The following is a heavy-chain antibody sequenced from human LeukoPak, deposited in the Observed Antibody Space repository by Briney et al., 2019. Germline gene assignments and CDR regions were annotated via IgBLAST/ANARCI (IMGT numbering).Heavy chain of an antibody. J-gene: IGHJ6*02. D-gene: IGHD5-18*01. Sequence: GGSLRLSCAASGFTFSSYGMHWVRQAPGKGLEWVAVISYDGSNKYYADSVKGRFTISRDNSKNTLYLQMNSLRAEDTAVYYCAEDLDTAMAMNYYYYYGMDVWGQGTTVTVSS. CDR3: AEDLDTAMAMNYYYYYGMDV. CDR2: ISYDGSNK. V-gene: IGHV3-30*18. CDR1: GFTFSSYG.